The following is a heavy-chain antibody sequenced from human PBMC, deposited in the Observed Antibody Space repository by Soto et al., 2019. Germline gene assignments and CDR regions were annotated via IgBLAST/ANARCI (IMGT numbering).Heavy chain of an antibody. CDR3: AREDSIIIPAVSDF. CDR2: VSKSDYT. CDR1: GFYFNNYG. D-gene: IGHD2-2*01. V-gene: IGHV3-21*01. J-gene: IGHJ4*02. Sequence: GSLKLFFAVSGFYFNNYGINLVRQAPGKGLEWVSSVSKSDYTYYSDSVKGRFTISRDNAKNSVSLQMNSLRAEDTAVYYCAREDSIIIPAVSDFWGQGTLVTVSS.